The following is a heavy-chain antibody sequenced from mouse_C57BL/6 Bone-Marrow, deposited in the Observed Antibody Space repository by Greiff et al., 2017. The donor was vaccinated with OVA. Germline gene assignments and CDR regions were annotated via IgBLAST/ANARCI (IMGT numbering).Heavy chain of an antibody. V-gene: IGHV1-19*01. J-gene: IGHJ3*01. D-gene: IGHD1-1*01. CDR2: INPYNGGT. Sequence: EVQLQQSGPVLVKPGASVKMSCKASGYTFTDYYMNWVKQSHGKSLEWIGVINPYNGGTSYNQKFKGKATLTVDKSSSTAYMELNSLTSEDSAVYYCARSKNYYGSSSPWFAYWGQGTLVTVSA. CDR1: GYTFTDYY. CDR3: ARSKNYYGSSSPWFAY.